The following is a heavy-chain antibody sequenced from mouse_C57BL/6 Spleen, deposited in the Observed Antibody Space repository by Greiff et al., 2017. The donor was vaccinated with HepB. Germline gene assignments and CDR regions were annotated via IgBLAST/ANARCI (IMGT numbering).Heavy chain of an antibody. Sequence: EVKVEESGPELVKPGASVKISCKASGYSFTGYYMHWVKQSHGNILDWIGYIYPYNGVSSYNQKFKGKATLTVDKSSSTAYMELRSLTSEDSAVYYCARMYDYDVYFDVWGTGTTVTVSS. CDR3: ARMYDYDVYFDV. J-gene: IGHJ1*03. CDR2: IYPYNGVS. D-gene: IGHD2-4*01. CDR1: GYSFTGYY. V-gene: IGHV1-31*01.